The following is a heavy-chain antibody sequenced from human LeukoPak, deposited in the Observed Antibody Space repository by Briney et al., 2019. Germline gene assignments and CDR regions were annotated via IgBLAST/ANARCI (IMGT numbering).Heavy chain of an antibody. CDR2: INTNTGNP. CDR1: GYTFTGYY. CDR3: ARDQGAYYDSSGYYLPTRKGLDY. Sequence: ASVKVSCKASGYTFTGYYIHWVRQAPGQGLEWMGWINTNTGNPTYAQGFTGRFVFSLDTSVSTAYLQISSLKAEDTAVYYCARDQGAYYDSSGYYLPTRKGLDYWGQGTLVTVSS. J-gene: IGHJ4*02. V-gene: IGHV7-4-1*02. D-gene: IGHD3-22*01.